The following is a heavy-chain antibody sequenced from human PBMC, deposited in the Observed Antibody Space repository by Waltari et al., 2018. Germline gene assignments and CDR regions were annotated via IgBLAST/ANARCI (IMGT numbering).Heavy chain of an antibody. CDR2: INAGNGNT. J-gene: IGHJ1*01. CDR3: AREGWGYYDSSGSEYFQH. CDR1: GYTFTSYA. Sequence: QVQLVQSGAEVKKPGASVKVSCKASGYTFTSYAMHWVRQAPGQRLEWMGWINAGNGNTKYSQKFQGRVTITSDTSASTAYMELSSLRSEDTAVYYCAREGWGYYDSSGSEYFQHWGQGTLVTVSS. D-gene: IGHD3-22*01. V-gene: IGHV1-3*01.